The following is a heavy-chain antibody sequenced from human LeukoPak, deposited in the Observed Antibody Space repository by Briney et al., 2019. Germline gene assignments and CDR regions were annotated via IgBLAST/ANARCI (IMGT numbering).Heavy chain of an antibody. CDR2: IYYSGST. J-gene: IGHJ4*02. CDR3: ASPGPVLGPLFDY. V-gene: IGHV4-39*07. CDR1: GGSISSSSYY. Sequence: SETLSLTCTVSGGSISSSSYYWGWIRQPPGKGLEWIGSIYYSGSTYYNPSLNSRATISVDTSKNQFSLKLSSVNAADTAVYYCASPGPVLGPLFDYWGQGTLVTVSS. D-gene: IGHD1-1*01.